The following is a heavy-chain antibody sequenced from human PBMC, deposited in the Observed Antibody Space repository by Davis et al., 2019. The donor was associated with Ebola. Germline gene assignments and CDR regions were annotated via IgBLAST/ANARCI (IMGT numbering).Heavy chain of an antibody. V-gene: IGHV4-34*01. CDR1: GGSVIGNY. CDR3: AGSVKATHFYYDN. J-gene: IGHJ4*02. CDR2: INHNGLA. D-gene: IGHD2/OR15-2a*01. Sequence: PSETLSLTCGAFGGSVIGNYWTWTRQPPGEGLQWIGEINHNGLASYNSSLKSRVTISIDNVKNQLSLKLTSVTAADTATYYCAGSVKATHFYYDNWGQGTLVSVSS.